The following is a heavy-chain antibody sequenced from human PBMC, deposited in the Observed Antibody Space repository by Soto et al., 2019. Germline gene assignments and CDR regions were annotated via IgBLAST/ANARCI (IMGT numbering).Heavy chain of an antibody. CDR2: ISYDGSNK. V-gene: IGHV3-30*18. Sequence: QVQLVESGGGVVQLGRSLRLSCAASGFTFSSYGMHWVRQAPGKGLEWVAVISYDGSNKYYADSVKGRFTISRDNSKNTLYLQMNSLRAEDTAVYYCAKDGMGIAAAGGYMDVWGKGTTVTVSS. J-gene: IGHJ6*03. CDR3: AKDGMGIAAAGGYMDV. D-gene: IGHD6-13*01. CDR1: GFTFSSYG.